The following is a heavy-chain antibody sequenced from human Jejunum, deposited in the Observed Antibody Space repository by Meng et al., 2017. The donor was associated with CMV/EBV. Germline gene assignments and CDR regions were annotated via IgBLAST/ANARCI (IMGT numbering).Heavy chain of an antibody. Sequence: FTVSKYAMHEVRKAQGKGLEWVTLMSYDGSNIRYADSVMGRFTISRDNSKNTLYLQMNSLRPEDTAVYYCARDGDACTNGKCYLDYWGQGTLVTVSS. D-gene: IGHD2-8*01. CDR1: FTVSKYA. V-gene: IGHV3-30-3*01. J-gene: IGHJ4*02. CDR2: MSYDGSNI. CDR3: ARDGDACTNGKCYLDY.